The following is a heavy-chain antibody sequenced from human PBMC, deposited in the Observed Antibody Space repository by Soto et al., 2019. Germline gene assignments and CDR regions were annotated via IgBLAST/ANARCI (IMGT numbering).Heavy chain of an antibody. V-gene: IGHV4-31*03. CDR2: IYYSGST. J-gene: IGHJ6*02. CDR1: GGSISSGDYD. D-gene: IGHD6-13*01. CDR3: ARRSRGGMDV. Sequence: TLSLTCTVSGGSISSGDYDWSWIRQHPGKGLEWIGYIYYSGSTYYNPSLKSRVTISVDTSKNQFSLKLTSVTAADTAVYYCARRSRGGMDVWGQGGTVTVSS.